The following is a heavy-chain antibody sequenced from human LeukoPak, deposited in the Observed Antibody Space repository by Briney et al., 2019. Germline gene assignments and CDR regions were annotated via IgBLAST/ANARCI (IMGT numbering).Heavy chain of an antibody. J-gene: IGHJ4*02. CDR1: GDSISTYY. V-gene: IGHV4-59*08. CDR3: ARRAINSVMFDY. CDR2: IHYSGST. D-gene: IGHD3-16*01. Sequence: SETLSLTCTVSGDSISTYYWSWIRQPPGKGLEWIGYIHYSGSTNFNPSLRSRVTISVDTSKNQFSLKLSSATAADTAVYFCARRAINSVMFDYWGQGTLVTVSS.